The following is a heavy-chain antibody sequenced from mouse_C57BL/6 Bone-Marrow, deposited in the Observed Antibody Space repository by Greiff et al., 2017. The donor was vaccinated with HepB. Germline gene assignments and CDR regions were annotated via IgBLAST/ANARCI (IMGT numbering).Heavy chain of an antibody. J-gene: IGHJ1*03. Sequence: VQLQQPGAELVRPGTSVKLSCKASGYTFTSYWMHWVKQRPGQGLEWIGVIDPSDSYTNYNQKFKGKATLTVDTSSSTAYMQLSSLTSEDSAVYYCARRAGSSYDWYFDVWGTGTTVTVSS. V-gene: IGHV1-59*01. CDR3: ARRAGSSYDWYFDV. CDR2: IDPSDSYT. CDR1: GYTFTSYW. D-gene: IGHD1-1*01.